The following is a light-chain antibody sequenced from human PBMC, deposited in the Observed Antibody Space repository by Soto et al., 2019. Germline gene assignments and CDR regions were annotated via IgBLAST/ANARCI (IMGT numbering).Light chain of an antibody. V-gene: IGKV1-39*01. CDR1: QSISSY. Sequence: DIQMTQSPSSLSASVGDRVTITCRASQSISSYLNWYQQKPGKAPKLLIYAASSLQSGVPSRFSGSGSGTDFTLTISSLQPEDFATYYCQGGNTFGPGTKVDIE. J-gene: IGKJ3*01. CDR2: AAS. CDR3: QGGNT.